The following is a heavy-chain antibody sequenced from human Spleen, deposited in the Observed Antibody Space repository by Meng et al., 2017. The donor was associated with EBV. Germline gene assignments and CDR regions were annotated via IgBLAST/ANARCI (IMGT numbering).Heavy chain of an antibody. CDR2: IVPGGAP. J-gene: IGHJ4*01. CDR1: CGFLFGYY. CDR3: DRSSYLTSRPFDY. D-gene: IGHD3-22*01. Sequence: QPRHGASGCLNPSETFFLTCAVYCGFLFGYYWSWIRQSPRNELDWIADIVPGGAPNFNPSLESRVTISIDASKYQFSLKLTSVTAADSAIYYCDRSSYLTSRPFDYWGRGTLVTVSS. V-gene: IGHV4-34*12.